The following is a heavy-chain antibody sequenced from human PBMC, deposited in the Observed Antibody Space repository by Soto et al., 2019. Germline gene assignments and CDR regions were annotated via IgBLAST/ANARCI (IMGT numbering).Heavy chain of an antibody. Sequence: ASVKVSCKASGYTFTSYGISWVRQANGQGLEWMGWISAYNGNTNYAQKLQGRVTMTTDTSTSTAYMELRSLRSDDTAVYYCARDSYYDSSGRNPYYFDYWGQGTLVTVSS. CDR3: ARDSYYDSSGRNPYYFDY. CDR1: GYTFTSYG. V-gene: IGHV1-18*01. CDR2: ISAYNGNT. J-gene: IGHJ4*02. D-gene: IGHD3-22*01.